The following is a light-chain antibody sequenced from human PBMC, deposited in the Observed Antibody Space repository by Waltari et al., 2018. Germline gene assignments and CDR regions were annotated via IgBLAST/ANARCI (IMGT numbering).Light chain of an antibody. Sequence: SIMLSQPPSMSVAPGQTARITCGGNNIESESVHWYQQKTGKAPLVVLYDDSARPSGIPRRFSGSNSGNKATLTISRVEAGDEADHYCQLWDTSNDRVVFGGGT. J-gene: IGLJ3*02. V-gene: IGLV3-21*02. CDR3: QLWDTSNDRVV. CDR1: NIESES. CDR2: DDS.